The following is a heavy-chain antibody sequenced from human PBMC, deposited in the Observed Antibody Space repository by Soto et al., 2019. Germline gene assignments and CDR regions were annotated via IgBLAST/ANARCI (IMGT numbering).Heavy chain of an antibody. CDR1: GFTFSNYA. Sequence: EGQLLESGEGLVQPGGSLKLSCAASGFTFSNYAMSWVRQAPGKGLEWVSGIGGSGSNTYYADSVKGRFTISRDNSKNTLFLQMNSLRAEATAEYYCARVVRYFDTPYGMDVWGQGTTVTVYS. D-gene: IGHD3-9*01. CDR2: IGGSGSNT. V-gene: IGHV3-23*01. J-gene: IGHJ6*02. CDR3: ARVVRYFDTPYGMDV.